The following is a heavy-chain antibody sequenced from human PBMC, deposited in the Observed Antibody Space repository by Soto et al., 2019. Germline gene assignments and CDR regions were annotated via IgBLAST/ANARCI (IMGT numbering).Heavy chain of an antibody. CDR2: IYYSGST. Sequence: PSETLSLTCTVSGGSISSYYWSWIRQPPGKGLEWIGYIYYSGSTNYNPSLKSRVTISVDTSKNQFSLKLSSVTAADTAVYYCARSRADYYDSSGYXTDYWGQRTLVTVSS. CDR1: GGSISSYY. V-gene: IGHV4-59*01. CDR3: ARSRADYYDSSGYXTDY. J-gene: IGHJ4*02. D-gene: IGHD3-22*01.